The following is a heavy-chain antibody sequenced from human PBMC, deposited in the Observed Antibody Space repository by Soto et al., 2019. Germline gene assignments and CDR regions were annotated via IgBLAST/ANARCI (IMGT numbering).Heavy chain of an antibody. CDR2: IIPIFGTA. D-gene: IGHD3-22*01. J-gene: IGHJ6*02. CDR3: ARDNHYYDSSGYPYYYGMDV. V-gene: IGHV1-69*13. CDR1: GGTFSSYA. Sequence: ASVKVSCKASGGTFSSYAISWVRQAPGQGLEWMGGIIPIFGTANYAQKFQGRVTITADESTSTAYMELSSLRSEDTAVYYCARDNHYYDSSGYPYYYGMDVWGQGTTVTVSS.